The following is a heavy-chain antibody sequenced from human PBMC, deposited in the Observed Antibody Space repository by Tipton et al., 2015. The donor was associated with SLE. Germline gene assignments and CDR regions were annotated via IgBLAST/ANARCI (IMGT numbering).Heavy chain of an antibody. V-gene: IGHV3-48*03. CDR3: AREGYSSGWYVSY. CDR2: ISSSGSTI. Sequence: SLRLSCAASGFILNNFEMNWVRQAPGKGLEWVSYISSSGSTIYYADSVKGRFTISRDNAKNSLYLQMNSLRAEDTAVYYCAREGYSSGWYVSYWGQGTLVTVSS. CDR1: GFILNNFE. J-gene: IGHJ4*02. D-gene: IGHD6-19*01.